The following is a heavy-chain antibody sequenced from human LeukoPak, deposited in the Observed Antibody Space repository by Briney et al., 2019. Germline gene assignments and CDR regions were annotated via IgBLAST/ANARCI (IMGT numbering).Heavy chain of an antibody. CDR2: ISDSGGNT. J-gene: IGHJ4*02. D-gene: IGHD3-16*01. V-gene: IGHV3-23*01. CDR3: AKDLGALTYGEGF. CDR1: GFTFRNYA. Sequence: GGSLRLSCAASGFTFRNYAMSWVRQAPGKGLEWVSTISDSGGNTYYADSVRGRFTISRDNSKNTLSLQMNSLRVEDTALYYCAKDLGALTYGEGFWGQGTLVTVSS.